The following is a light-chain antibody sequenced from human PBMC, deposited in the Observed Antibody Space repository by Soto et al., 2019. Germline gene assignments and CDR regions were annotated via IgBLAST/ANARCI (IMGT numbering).Light chain of an antibody. J-gene: IGKJ1*01. CDR1: QSVSSSY. V-gene: IGKV3-20*01. CDR2: GAS. CDR3: QQYGSSPLS. Sequence: EIVLTQSPGTLSLSPGERATLSCRASQSVSSSYLAWYQQKPGQAPRLLIYGASSRATGIPDRFSGSGSGTDFTLTISRLEPDDFAVYYCQQYGSSPLSFGQGTKGEIK.